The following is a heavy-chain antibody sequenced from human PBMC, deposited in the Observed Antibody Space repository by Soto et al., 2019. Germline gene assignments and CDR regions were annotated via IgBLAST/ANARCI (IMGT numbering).Heavy chain of an antibody. CDR3: ARRYGDYFDF. D-gene: IGHD4-17*01. V-gene: IGHV4-61*01. Sequence: PSETLSLTCTVSGGSVSSGNYFWSWIRQPPGKGLEWIGYFYYSGSTNYNPSLKSRVTISVDTSKNQFSLKLSSVTAADTAVYYCARRYGDYFDFWGQGTLVTVSS. J-gene: IGHJ4*02. CDR1: GGSVSSGNYF. CDR2: FYYSGST.